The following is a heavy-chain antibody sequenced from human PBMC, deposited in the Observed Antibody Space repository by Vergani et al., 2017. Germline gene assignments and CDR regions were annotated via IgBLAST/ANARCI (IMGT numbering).Heavy chain of an antibody. D-gene: IGHD2-2*02. CDR3: ARGTGYQLLYGFDY. CDR1: VGSFSGYY. Sequence: QVQLQQWGAGLLKPSETLSLTCAVSVGSFSGYYWSWIRQPPGKGLEWIGEINHSGSTNYNPSLKSRVTISVDTSKNQFSLKLSSVTAADTAVYYCARGTGYQLLYGFDYWGQGTLVTVSS. CDR2: INHSGST. V-gene: IGHV4-34*01. J-gene: IGHJ4*02.